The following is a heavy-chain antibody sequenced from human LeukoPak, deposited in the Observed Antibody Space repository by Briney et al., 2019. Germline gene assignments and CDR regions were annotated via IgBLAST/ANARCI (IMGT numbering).Heavy chain of an antibody. D-gene: IGHD6-13*01. CDR1: GGSISSGGYY. Sequence: SESLSLTCTVSGGSISSGGYYWSWIRQPPGKGLEWIGYIYHSGSTYYNPSLKSRVTISVDRSKNQFSLKLSSVTAADTAVYYCARDALFTAAAGTRPEGWFDPWGQGTLVTVSS. V-gene: IGHV4-30-2*01. J-gene: IGHJ5*02. CDR2: IYHSGST. CDR3: ARDALFTAAAGTRPEGWFDP.